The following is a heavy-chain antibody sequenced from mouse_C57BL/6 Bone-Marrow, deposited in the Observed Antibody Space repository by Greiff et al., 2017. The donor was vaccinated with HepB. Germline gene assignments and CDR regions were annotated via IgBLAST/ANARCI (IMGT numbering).Heavy chain of an antibody. CDR2: ISSGGSYT. V-gene: IGHV5-6*02. D-gene: IGHD6-1*01. CDR3: ARPSKRAWFAY. J-gene: IGHJ3*01. CDR1: GFTFSSYG. Sequence: EVKLVESGGDLVKPGGSLKLSCAASGFTFSSYGLSWVRQTPDKRLEWVATISSGGSYTYYPDSVKGRFTISRDNAKNTLYLQMSSLKSEDTAMYYCARPSKRAWFAYWGQGTLVTVSA.